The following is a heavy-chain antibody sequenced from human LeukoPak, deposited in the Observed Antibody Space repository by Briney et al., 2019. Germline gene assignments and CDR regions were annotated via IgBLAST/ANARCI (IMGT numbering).Heavy chain of an antibody. V-gene: IGHV4-61*02. CDR2: IYTSGST. Sequence: SQTLSLSCTVSGGSISSGSYYWSWIRQPAGKGLEWIGRIYTSGSTNYNPSLKSRVTISVDTSKNQFSLRLTSVTAADTAVYYCARDPYVALVRGVFDIWGQGTMVTVSS. CDR3: ARDPYVALVRGVFDI. J-gene: IGHJ3*02. D-gene: IGHD3-10*01. CDR1: GGSISSGSYY.